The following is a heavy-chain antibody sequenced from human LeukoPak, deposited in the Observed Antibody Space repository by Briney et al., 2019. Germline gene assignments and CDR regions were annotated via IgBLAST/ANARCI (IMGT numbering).Heavy chain of an antibody. J-gene: IGHJ5*02. V-gene: IGHV4-34*01. Sequence: PSETLSLTCAVYGGFFSGYYWSWIRQPPGKGLEWIGEINHSGSTNYNPSLKSRVTISVDTCKNQFSLKLSSVTAADTAVYYCARRTGGIAARPRWFDPWGQGTLVTVSS. D-gene: IGHD6-6*01. CDR2: INHSGST. CDR1: GGFFSGYY. CDR3: ARRTGGIAARPRWFDP.